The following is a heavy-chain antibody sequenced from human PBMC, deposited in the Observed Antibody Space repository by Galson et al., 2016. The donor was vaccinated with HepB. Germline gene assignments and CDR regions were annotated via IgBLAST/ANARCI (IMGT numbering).Heavy chain of an antibody. CDR3: AGELNPEVGTTAAAGQVPRCDP. CDR2: INYSGRT. J-gene: IGHJ5*02. D-gene: IGHD2/OR15-2a*01. Sequence: SETLSLTCTVSGGSISSSNYYWGWIRQPPGKGLEWIGSINYSGRTYYNPSLKSRVTIPVDTSKNQFSLNLSSVTAADTALYYCAGELNPEVGTTAAAGQVPRCDPWGQGTLVTVSA. V-gene: IGHV4-39*01. CDR1: GGSISSSNYY.